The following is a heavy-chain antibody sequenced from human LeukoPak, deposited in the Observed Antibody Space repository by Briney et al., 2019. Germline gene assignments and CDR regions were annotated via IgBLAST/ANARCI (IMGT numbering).Heavy chain of an antibody. D-gene: IGHD2-15*01. Sequence: GGSLRLSCAASGFTFDDYGMSWVRQAPGKGLEWVSSISSSSSYIYYADSVKGRFTISRDNAKNSLYLQMNSLRAEDTAVYYCASEIVVVVAANDAFDIWGQGTMVTVSS. V-gene: IGHV3-21*01. J-gene: IGHJ3*02. CDR2: ISSSSSYI. CDR3: ASEIVVVVAANDAFDI. CDR1: GFTFDDYG.